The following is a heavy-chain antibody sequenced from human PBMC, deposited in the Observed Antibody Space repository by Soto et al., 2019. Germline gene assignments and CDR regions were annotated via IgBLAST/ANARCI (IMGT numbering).Heavy chain of an antibody. CDR1: GYSFAGYW. CDR2: IDPSDSQT. V-gene: IGHV5-10-1*01. Sequence: PGESLKISCKGSGYSFAGYWIAWVRQKPGKGLEWMGRIDPSDSQTYYSPSFRGHVTISVTKSISTAYLQWSSLKASDTAMYYCARQHKGATDAFDIWGQGTMVTVSS. CDR3: ARQHKGATDAFDI. D-gene: IGHD1-26*01. J-gene: IGHJ3*02.